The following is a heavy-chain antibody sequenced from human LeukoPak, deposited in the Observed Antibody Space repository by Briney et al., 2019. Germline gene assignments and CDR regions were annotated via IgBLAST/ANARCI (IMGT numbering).Heavy chain of an antibody. Sequence: PSETLSLTCTVSGGSISSYYWSWIRQPAGKGLEWIGRIYTSGSTNYNPSLKSRVTMSVDTSKNQFSLKLSSVTAADTAVYYCARERYGILTGYEVSWFDPWGQGTLVTVSS. CDR2: IYTSGST. CDR1: GGSISSYY. V-gene: IGHV4-4*07. D-gene: IGHD3-9*01. CDR3: ARERYGILTGYEVSWFDP. J-gene: IGHJ5*02.